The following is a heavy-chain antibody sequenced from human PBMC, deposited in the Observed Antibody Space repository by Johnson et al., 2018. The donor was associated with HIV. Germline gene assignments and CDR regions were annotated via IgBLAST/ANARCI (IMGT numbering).Heavy chain of an antibody. CDR2: ISWNGGST. CDR3: AREPSSSYAFDS. CDR1: GFTFDDYA. V-gene: IGHV3-9*01. D-gene: IGHD6-13*01. J-gene: IGHJ3*02. Sequence: VQLVESGGGLVQPGRSLRLSCAASGFTFDDYAMHWVRQAPGKGLEWVSGISWNGGSTGYADSVKGRFTISRDNAKNSLYLQMNSLRAEDTALYYCAREPSSSYAFDSWGQGTMVTVSS.